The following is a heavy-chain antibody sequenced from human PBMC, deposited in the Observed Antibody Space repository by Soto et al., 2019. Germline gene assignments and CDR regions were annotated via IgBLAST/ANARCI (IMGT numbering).Heavy chain of an antibody. V-gene: IGHV3-53*04. D-gene: IGHD1-26*01. CDR3: SSYFSFFQAEDGIRDI. CDR2: IYSGGST. Sequence: RWSSKITGTGLEWVSVIYSGGSTYYADSVKGRFTISRHNSKNTLYLQMNSLRAEDTAVYYFSSYFSFFQAEDGIRDI. J-gene: IGHJ3*02.